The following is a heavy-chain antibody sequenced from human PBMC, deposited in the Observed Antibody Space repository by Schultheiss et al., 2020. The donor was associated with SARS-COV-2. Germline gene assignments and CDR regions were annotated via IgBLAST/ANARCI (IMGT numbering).Heavy chain of an antibody. V-gene: IGHV3-30*12. J-gene: IGHJ5*02. D-gene: IGHD6-13*01. CDR2: ISYDGSNK. Sequence: GGSLRLSCAASGFTFSSSGMHWVRQAPGKGLEWVAVISYDGSNKYYADSVKGRFTISRDNAKNTLYLQMNSLRAEDTAVYYCARAVAAAGPFDPWGQGTLVTVSS. CDR1: GFTFSSSG. CDR3: ARAVAAAGPFDP.